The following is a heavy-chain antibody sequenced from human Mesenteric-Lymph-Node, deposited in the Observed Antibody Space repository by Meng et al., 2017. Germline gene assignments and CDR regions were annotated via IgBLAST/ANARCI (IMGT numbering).Heavy chain of an antibody. CDR2: ISGSGGST. Sequence: ETLSLTCAASGFTFSSYAMSWVRQAPGKGLEWVSAISGSGGSTYYADSVKGRFTISRDNSKNTLYLQMNSLRAEDTAVYYCAKEPCGGDCYPDYWGQGTLVTVSS. V-gene: IGHV3-23*01. CDR3: AKEPCGGDCYPDY. D-gene: IGHD2-21*02. J-gene: IGHJ4*02. CDR1: GFTFSSYA.